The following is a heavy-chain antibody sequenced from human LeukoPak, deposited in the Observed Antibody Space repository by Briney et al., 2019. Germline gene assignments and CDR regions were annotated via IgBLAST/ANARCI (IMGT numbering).Heavy chain of an antibody. Sequence: PGGSLRLSCAASGFTFSNYWMNWVRQAPGKGLEWVSSISSSSSYIYYADSVKGRFTISRDNAKNSLYLQMNSLRAEDTAVYYCARDRLTGGNWFDPWGQGTLVTVSS. CDR1: GFTFSNYW. V-gene: IGHV3-21*01. CDR3: ARDRLTGGNWFDP. J-gene: IGHJ5*02. CDR2: ISSSSSYI. D-gene: IGHD3-16*01.